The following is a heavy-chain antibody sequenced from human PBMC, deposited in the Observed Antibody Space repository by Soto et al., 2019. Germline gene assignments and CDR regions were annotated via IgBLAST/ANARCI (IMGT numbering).Heavy chain of an antibody. V-gene: IGHV1-2*04. D-gene: IGHD6-19*01. CDR2: INPNSGGT. J-gene: IGHJ3*02. CDR3: AVAYSSGWYGVGAFDI. CDR1: GYTFTGYY. Sequence: GASVKVSCKASGYTFTGYYMHWVRQAPGQGLEWMGWINPNSGGTNYAQKFQGWVTMTRDTSISTAYMELSRLRSDDTAVYYCAVAYSSGWYGVGAFDIWGRGTMVTVSS.